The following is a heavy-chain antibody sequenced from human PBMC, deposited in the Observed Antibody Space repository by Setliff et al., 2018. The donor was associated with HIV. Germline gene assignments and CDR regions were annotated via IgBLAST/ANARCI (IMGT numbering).Heavy chain of an antibody. CDR1: DASISNYH. Sequence: SETLSLTCTVSDASISNYHWSWIRQPPGKGLEWIGYIYYSGSTNYNPSLKSRVTISIDTSKNQFSLKLSSVTAADTAVYYCAKDRGRIAAAGYFDSWGQGTQVTVSS. J-gene: IGHJ4*02. CDR3: AKDRGRIAAAGYFDS. V-gene: IGHV4-59*12. CDR2: IYYSGST. D-gene: IGHD6-13*01.